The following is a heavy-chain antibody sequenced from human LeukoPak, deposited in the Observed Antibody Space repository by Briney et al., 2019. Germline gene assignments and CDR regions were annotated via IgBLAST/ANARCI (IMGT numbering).Heavy chain of an antibody. V-gene: IGHV4-39*01. CDR1: DGSISSSSYY. D-gene: IGHD3-3*01. CDR2: IYYSGST. Sequence: SETLSLTCTVSDGSISSSSYYWGWIRQPPGKGLEWIGSIYYSGSTYYNPSLKSRVTISVDTSKNQFSLKLSSVTAADTAVYYCARHAYDFWSGYSYYFDYWGQGTLVTVSS. J-gene: IGHJ4*02. CDR3: ARHAYDFWSGYSYYFDY.